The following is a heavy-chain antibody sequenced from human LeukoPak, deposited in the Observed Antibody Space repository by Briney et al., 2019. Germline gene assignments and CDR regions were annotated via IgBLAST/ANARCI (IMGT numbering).Heavy chain of an antibody. J-gene: IGHJ4*02. Sequence: GGSLRLSCAASGFTFSSYWMSWVRQAPGKGLEWVASIKQDGSEKYYVDAVKGRFTISRDNAKNSLYLQMNSLRAEDTAVYYCAKSSSWRYFDYWGQGTLVTVSS. CDR1: GFTFSSYW. D-gene: IGHD6-13*01. V-gene: IGHV3-7*03. CDR2: IKQDGSEK. CDR3: AKSSSWRYFDY.